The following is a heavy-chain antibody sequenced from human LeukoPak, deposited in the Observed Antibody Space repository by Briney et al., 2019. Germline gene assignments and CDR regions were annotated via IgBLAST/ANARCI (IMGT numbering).Heavy chain of an antibody. CDR3: AVAGTEYCSGGSCYFLYGMDV. J-gene: IGHJ6*04. V-gene: IGHV1-69*13. CDR1: GGTFSSYA. D-gene: IGHD2-15*01. Sequence: SVKVSCKASGGTFSSYAISWVRQAPGQGLEWMGGIIPIFGTANYAQKFQGRVTITADESTSTAYMELSSLRSEDTAVYYCAVAGTEYCSGGSCYFLYGMDVWGKGTTVTVSS. CDR2: IIPIFGTA.